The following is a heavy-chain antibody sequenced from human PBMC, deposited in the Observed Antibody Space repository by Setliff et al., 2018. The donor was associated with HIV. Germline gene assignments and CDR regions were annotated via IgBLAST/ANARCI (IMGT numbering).Heavy chain of an antibody. CDR3: ARAPTGVTNAFDI. J-gene: IGHJ3*02. CDR2: INHSGST. CDR1: GGSFSGYY. V-gene: IGHV4-34*01. D-gene: IGHD2-8*02. Sequence: PSETLSLTCAVYGGSFSGYYWSWIRQPPGKGLEWIGEINHSGSTNYNPSLESRLTISVDTSRNQFSLRLSSVTAADTAVYYCARAPTGVTNAFDIWGQGTMVTVSS.